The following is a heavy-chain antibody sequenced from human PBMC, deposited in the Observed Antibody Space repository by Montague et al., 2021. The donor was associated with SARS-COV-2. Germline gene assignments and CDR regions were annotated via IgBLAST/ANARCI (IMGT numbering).Heavy chain of an antibody. Sequence: SETLSLTCTVSGGSISATDCYWGWIRQPPGKGLDWIGSIYYSGSTYYNPSLKSRVTISVDTSKNQFSLKLSSVTAADTAVYYCAMRGGALDAFDIWGQGTMVIVSS. CDR2: IYYSGST. J-gene: IGHJ3*02. CDR1: GGSISATDCY. CDR3: AMRGGALDAFDI. V-gene: IGHV4-39*01. D-gene: IGHD4-17*01.